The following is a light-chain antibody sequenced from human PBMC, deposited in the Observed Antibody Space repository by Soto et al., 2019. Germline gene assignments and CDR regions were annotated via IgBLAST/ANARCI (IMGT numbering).Light chain of an antibody. CDR2: TAS. CDR1: PSVSSK. CDR3: QQYYNWPLEYT. Sequence: EIVMTQSPGTLSVSPGERVTLSCRASPSVSSKVAWYQQKPGQAPRLLIFTASLRATGVPARFSGSGSGPEFTLTISSLQSEDFAVYWCQQYYNWPLEYTFGQGTKLEI. J-gene: IGKJ2*01. V-gene: IGKV3-15*01.